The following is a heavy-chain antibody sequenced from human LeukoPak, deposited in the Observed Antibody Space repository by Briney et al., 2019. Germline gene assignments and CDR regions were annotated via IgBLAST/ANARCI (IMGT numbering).Heavy chain of an antibody. CDR1: GFTVSTYT. V-gene: IGHV3-21*01. Sequence: GGSLRLSCAASGFTVSTYTMSWVRQALGKGLEWVSSTTTAGRYIYYADSVRGRFTISRDNAKNSLYLQMNTLRAEDTAVYYCASGGSGYAGYWGQGTPVTVSS. CDR3: ASGGSGYAGY. CDR2: TTTAGRYI. D-gene: IGHD5-12*01. J-gene: IGHJ4*02.